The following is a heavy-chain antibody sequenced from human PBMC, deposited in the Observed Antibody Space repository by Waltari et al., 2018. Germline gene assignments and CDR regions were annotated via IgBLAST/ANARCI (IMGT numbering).Heavy chain of an antibody. D-gene: IGHD6-6*01. CDR2: INPNSSGK. CDR1: GYTFTGYY. Sequence: QVQLVQSGAEVKKPGASVKVSCKVSGYTFTGYYLHWVRPAPGQGLEWMERINPNSSGKNYAQKLQGRVTMTRDTSISTAYMELSRLRSDDTAVYYCARVIAAPPYYFDYWGQGTLVTVSS. V-gene: IGHV1-2*06. CDR3: ARVIAAPPYYFDY. J-gene: IGHJ4*02.